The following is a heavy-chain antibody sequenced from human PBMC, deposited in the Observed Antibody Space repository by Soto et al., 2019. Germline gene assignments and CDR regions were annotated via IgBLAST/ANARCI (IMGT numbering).Heavy chain of an antibody. D-gene: IGHD5-12*01. J-gene: IGHJ4*02. CDR2: IYHSGST. V-gene: IGHV4-30-2*02. Sequence: QLQLQESGSGLVKPSQTLSLTCAVSGGSISSGGYSWSWIRQPPGKGLEWIGYIYHSGSTYYNPSIKSRVTTSVHRSKNQCSLKLTSATAADTAVYFCAAGGGLPRYYWGQGTLVTVSS. CDR3: AAGGGLPRYY. CDR1: GGSISSGGYS.